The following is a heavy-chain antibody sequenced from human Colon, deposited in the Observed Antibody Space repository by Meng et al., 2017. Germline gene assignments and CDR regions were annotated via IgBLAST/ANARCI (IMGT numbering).Heavy chain of an antibody. Sequence: RLTEAGLGLGTPSGTLVLTCAVSGFAITSSNWWSWVRQAPGKGMEWIGQIDLSGKTDYNPSLKSRVTISLDKSMNQLFLEVYFVTAADTAIYYCARHLGWEFDYWGPGNLVTVSS. CDR2: IDLSGKT. CDR3: ARHLGWEFDY. V-gene: IGHV4-4*02. CDR1: GFAITSSNW. J-gene: IGHJ4*02. D-gene: IGHD6-19*01.